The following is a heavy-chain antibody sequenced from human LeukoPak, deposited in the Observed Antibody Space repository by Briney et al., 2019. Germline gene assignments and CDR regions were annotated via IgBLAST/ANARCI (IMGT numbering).Heavy chain of an antibody. CDR2: ISYDGVKQ. D-gene: IGHD1-1*01. CDR3: ARGTGTAFDY. Sequence: PGGSLRLSCAASGFTFSNYAVHWVRQAPDKGLEWVAFISYDGVKQFYADSVKGRFTISRDNSKNTLYLQMNSLRPEDTAMYYCARGTGTAFDYWGLGTLVTVSS. J-gene: IGHJ4*02. CDR1: GFTFSNYA. V-gene: IGHV3-30-3*01.